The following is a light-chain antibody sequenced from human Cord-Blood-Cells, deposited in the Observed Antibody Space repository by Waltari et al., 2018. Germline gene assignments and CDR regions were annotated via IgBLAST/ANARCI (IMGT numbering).Light chain of an antibody. Sequence: QSALTQPASVSGSPGQSITISCTGTSSDVGGYNSASWYQQHPDNAPTPMNYDVSNRPYWVAQPFSGSNAGHTSSLTISGLQAEDEAEYYCSSYTSSSTLDYVFGTGTKFTVL. V-gene: IGLV2-14*03. J-gene: IGLJ1*01. CDR2: DVS. CDR3: SSYTSSSTLDYV. CDR1: SSDVGGYNS.